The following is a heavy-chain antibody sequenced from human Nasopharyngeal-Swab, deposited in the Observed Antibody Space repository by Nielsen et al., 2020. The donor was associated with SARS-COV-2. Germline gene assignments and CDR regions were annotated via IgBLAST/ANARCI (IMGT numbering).Heavy chain of an antibody. CDR3: ARDLGYSSSSRGMDV. CDR2: ISSSSSYI. D-gene: IGHD6-6*01. CDR1: GFTFSSYS. Sequence: GESLKISCAASGFTFSSYSMNWVRQAPGKGLEWVSSISSSSSYIYYADSVKGRFTISRDNAKNSLYLQMNGLRAEDTAVYYCARDLGYSSSSRGMDVWGQGTTVTVSS. J-gene: IGHJ6*02. V-gene: IGHV3-21*01.